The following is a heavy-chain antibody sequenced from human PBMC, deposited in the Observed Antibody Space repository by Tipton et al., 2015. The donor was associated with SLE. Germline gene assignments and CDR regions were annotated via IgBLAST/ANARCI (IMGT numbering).Heavy chain of an antibody. CDR3: AGDWCSSTSCYGWFDP. CDR2: IYHSGST. D-gene: IGHD2-2*01. J-gene: IGHJ5*02. CDR1: GYSISSGYY. Sequence: TLSLTCTVSGYSISSGYYWGWIRQPPGKGLEWIGSIYHSGSTYYNPSLKSRVTISVDTSKNQFSLKLSSVTAADTAVYYCAGDWCSSTSCYGWFDPWGQGTLVTVSS. V-gene: IGHV4-38-2*02.